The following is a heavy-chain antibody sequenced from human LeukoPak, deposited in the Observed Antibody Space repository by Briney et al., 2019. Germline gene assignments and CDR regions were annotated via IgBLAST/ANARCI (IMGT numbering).Heavy chain of an antibody. V-gene: IGHV3-21*01. D-gene: IGHD5-12*01. CDR1: GFTFSSYS. Sequence: PGGSLGLSCAASGFTFSSYSMNWVRQAPGKGLEGVSSISSSSSYIYYADSVKGRFTISRDNAKNSLYLQMNSLRAEDTAVYYCARDSPGATAFDFWGQGTLVTVSS. J-gene: IGHJ4*02. CDR2: ISSSSSYI. CDR3: ARDSPGATAFDF.